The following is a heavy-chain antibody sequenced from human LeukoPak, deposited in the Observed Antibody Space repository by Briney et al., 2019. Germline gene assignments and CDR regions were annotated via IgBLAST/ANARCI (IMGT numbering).Heavy chain of an antibody. Sequence: GGSLRLSCAASGFTFSSYTMNWVRQAPGKGLEWVSSINFRSSYIYYADSVKGRFTVSRDNAKNSLFLQMNSLRAEDTAVYYCARDTAMAHWGQGTLVTVSS. V-gene: IGHV3-21*01. CDR2: INFRSSYI. CDR1: GFTFSSYT. D-gene: IGHD5-18*01. CDR3: ARDTAMAH. J-gene: IGHJ4*02.